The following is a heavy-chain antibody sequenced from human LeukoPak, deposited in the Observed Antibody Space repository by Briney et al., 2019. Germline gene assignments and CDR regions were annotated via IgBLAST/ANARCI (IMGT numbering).Heavy chain of an antibody. Sequence: GGSLRLSCAASGFTFSSYSMNWVRQAPGKGLEWVSSISSSSSYIYYADSVKSRFTISRDNAKNSLYLQMNSLRAEDTAVYYCARTTTYYYGSGSFYFDYWGQGTLVTVSS. CDR2: ISSSSSYI. V-gene: IGHV3-21*01. D-gene: IGHD3-10*01. J-gene: IGHJ4*02. CDR1: GFTFSSYS. CDR3: ARTTTYYYGSGSFYFDY.